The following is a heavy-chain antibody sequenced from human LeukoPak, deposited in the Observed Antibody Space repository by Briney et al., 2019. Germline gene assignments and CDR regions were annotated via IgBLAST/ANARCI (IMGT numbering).Heavy chain of an antibody. J-gene: IGHJ4*02. CDR2: ISSSSSYI. Sequence: ETLSLTCTVSGGSISSSSYYWGWIRQPPGKGLEWVSSISSSSSYIYYADSVKGRFTISRDNAKNSLYLQMNSLRAEDTAVYYCARVKAVAGTGDYWGQGTLVTVSS. D-gene: IGHD6-19*01. CDR3: ARVKAVAGTGDY. V-gene: IGHV3-21*01. CDR1: GGSISSSS.